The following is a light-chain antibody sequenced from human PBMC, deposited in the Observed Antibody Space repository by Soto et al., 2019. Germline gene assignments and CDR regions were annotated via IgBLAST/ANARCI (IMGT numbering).Light chain of an antibody. CDR2: RTS. V-gene: IGKV3-15*01. Sequence: EIVMTQSPAPLSVSPGERATLSCRASQSVSSNLAWFQQKPGPAPRLLMYRTSTMSTGIPVRFSGSGSGTACQPTTSSLRCEDVAVDYCHQYSVRAGPFVQGTKVEMK. J-gene: IGKJ1*01. CDR1: QSVSSN. CDR3: HQYSVRAGP.